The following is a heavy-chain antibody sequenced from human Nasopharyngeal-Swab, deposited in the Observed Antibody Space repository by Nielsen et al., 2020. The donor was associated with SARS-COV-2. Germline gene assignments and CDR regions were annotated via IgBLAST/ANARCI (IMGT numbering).Heavy chain of an antibody. D-gene: IGHD3-10*01. V-gene: IGHV3-NL1*01. Sequence: GGSLRLSCAASGFSFRNYGMHWVRQAPGKGLEWVSVLYSAGTYYADSVKGRFTISRDNSKNTLYLQMNSLRGDDTAVYYCAKDEGWGSGSYYRFLENWGQGTLVTVSS. CDR1: GFSFRNYG. CDR2: LYSAGT. J-gene: IGHJ4*02. CDR3: AKDEGWGSGSYYRFLEN.